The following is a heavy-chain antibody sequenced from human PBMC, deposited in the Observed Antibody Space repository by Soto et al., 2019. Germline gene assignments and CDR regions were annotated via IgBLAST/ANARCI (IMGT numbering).Heavy chain of an antibody. CDR3: ATSYGSGYRAFDF. Sequence: QVQLVQSGSDVKKAGSSVKVSCKASGDTFNFYTINWVRQAPGLGLEWMGRFNPILSMSNYAQKFEGRVTTPADKSTNTAYMELSRLRVEDTAMYYCATSYGSGYRAFDFWGQGALVTVSS. D-gene: IGHD3-10*01. CDR1: GDTFNFYT. V-gene: IGHV1-69*02. CDR2: FNPILSMS. J-gene: IGHJ4*02.